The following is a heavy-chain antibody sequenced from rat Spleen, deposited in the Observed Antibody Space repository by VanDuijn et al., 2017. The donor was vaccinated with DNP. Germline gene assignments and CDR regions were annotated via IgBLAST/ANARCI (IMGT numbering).Heavy chain of an antibody. D-gene: IGHD1-7*01. Sequence: QLQESGSGLVKPSQSLSLTCSVTGHTITSGYDWRWIRKFPGNKMEWMGYISYSDNTNYNPSLKSRISITRDTSKNQFFLQLNSVTTEDTATYYCARWTRYFDYWGQVVMVTVSS. CDR3: ARWTRYFDY. V-gene: IGHV3-4*01. CDR2: ISYSDNT. J-gene: IGHJ2*01. CDR1: GHTITSGY.